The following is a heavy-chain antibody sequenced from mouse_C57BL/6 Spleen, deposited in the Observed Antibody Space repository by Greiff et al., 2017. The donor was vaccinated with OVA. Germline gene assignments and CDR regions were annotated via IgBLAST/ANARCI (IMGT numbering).Heavy chain of an antibody. CDR2: INYDGSST. D-gene: IGHD1-1*02. Sequence: EVQLVESEGGLVQPGSSMKLSCTASGFTFSDYYMAWVRQVPEKGLEWVANINYDGSSTYYLDSLKSRFIISRDNAKNILYLQMSSLKSEDTATYYCAREGGKSYFDYWGQGTTLTVSS. V-gene: IGHV5-16*01. J-gene: IGHJ2*01. CDR3: AREGGKSYFDY. CDR1: GFTFSDYY.